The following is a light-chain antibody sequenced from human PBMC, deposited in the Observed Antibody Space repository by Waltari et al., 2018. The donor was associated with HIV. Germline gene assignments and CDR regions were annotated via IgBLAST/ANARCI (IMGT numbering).Light chain of an antibody. J-gene: IGLJ2*01. V-gene: IGLV3-21*04. CDR3: QVWDSATDHVL. CDR1: NIERKS. CDR2: YDT. Sequence: SSRLTPPPSVSVAPGETATITCGAINIERKSVHWYQQTAGQAPVVFMSYDTDRPAGIAERFSGFNSGHSATLISSRVGAGDEADYYCQVWDSATDHVLFGGGTRLTVL.